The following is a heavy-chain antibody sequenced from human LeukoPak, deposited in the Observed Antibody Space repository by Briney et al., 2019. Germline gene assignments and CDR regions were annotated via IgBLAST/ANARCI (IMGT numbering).Heavy chain of an antibody. Sequence: SETLSLTCAVYGGSFSCYYWSWIRQPPGKGLEWVGEINHSGSTNYNPSLKSRVTISVDTSKNQFSLKLSSVTAADTAVYYCARQGLLNPYYYYYMDVWGKGTTVTVSS. CDR2: INHSGST. J-gene: IGHJ6*03. V-gene: IGHV4-34*01. CDR3: ARQGLLNPYYYYYMDV. CDR1: GGSFSCYY. D-gene: IGHD1-14*01.